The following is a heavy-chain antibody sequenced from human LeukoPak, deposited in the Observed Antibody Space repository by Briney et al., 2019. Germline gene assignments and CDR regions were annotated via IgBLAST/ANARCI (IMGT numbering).Heavy chain of an antibody. CDR3: AKDEYCSGGSCYPEYFQH. Sequence: QPGGSLRLSCVASGFTFSSYAMSWVRQAPGKGLEWVSAISGSGGSTYYADSVKGRFTISRDNSKNTLYLQMNSLRAEDTAVYYCAKDEYCSGGSCYPEYFQHWGQGTLVTVSS. CDR1: GFTFSSYA. D-gene: IGHD2-15*01. V-gene: IGHV3-23*01. J-gene: IGHJ1*01. CDR2: ISGSGGST.